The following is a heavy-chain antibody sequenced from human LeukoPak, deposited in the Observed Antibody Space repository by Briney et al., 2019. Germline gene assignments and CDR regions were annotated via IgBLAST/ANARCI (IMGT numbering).Heavy chain of an antibody. V-gene: IGHV1-3*01. J-gene: IGHJ4*02. D-gene: IGHD4-17*01. CDR2: INAGHGNT. CDR3: PRDQFYGDNPFDY. Sequence: ASVKVSCKASGYTFTSYAMHWVRQAPGQRLEWMGWINAGHGNTKYSQKFQGRVTITRDTSATTAYMELSSLRSEDTAVYYCPRDQFYGDNPFDYWGQGTLVTVSS. CDR1: GYTFTSYA.